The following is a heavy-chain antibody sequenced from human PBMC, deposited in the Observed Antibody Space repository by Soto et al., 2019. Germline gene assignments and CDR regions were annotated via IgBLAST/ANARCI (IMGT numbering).Heavy chain of an antibody. CDR1: GYTFTSYA. CDR3: ARDCATLNWYFDL. CDR2: INAGNGNT. D-gene: IGHD4-4*01. Sequence: ASVKVSCKASGYTFTSYAMHWVRQAPGQRLEWMGWINAGNGNTKYSQKFQGRVTITRDTSASTAYMELGSLRSEDTAVYYCARDCATLNWYFDLWGRGTLVTVSS. V-gene: IGHV1-3*01. J-gene: IGHJ2*01.